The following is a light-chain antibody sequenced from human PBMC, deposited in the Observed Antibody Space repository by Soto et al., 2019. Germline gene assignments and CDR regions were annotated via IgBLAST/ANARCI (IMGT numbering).Light chain of an antibody. J-gene: IGLJ1*01. CDR2: LNSDGSH. V-gene: IGLV4-69*01. CDR3: KTWGTGYV. CDR1: SGHSSYA. Sequence: QLVLTQSPSASASLGASVKLTCTLSSGHSSYAIAWHQQQPEKGPRYLMKLNSDGSHSKGDGIPDRFSGSSSGAERYLTISSLQSEDEADYYCKTWGTGYVFGTGTQLTVL.